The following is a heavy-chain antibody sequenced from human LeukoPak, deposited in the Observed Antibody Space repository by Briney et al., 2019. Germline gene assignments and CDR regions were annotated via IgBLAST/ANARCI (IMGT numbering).Heavy chain of an antibody. CDR1: GGTFSSYT. CDR2: IIPILGIA. V-gene: IGHV1-69*02. D-gene: IGHD5-24*01. Sequence: SVKVSCKASGGTFSSYTISWVRQAPGQGLEWMGRIIPILGIANYAQKFQGRVTITADKSTSTAYMELTSLRSGDTAVYYCARATPGGLHGYSFDYWGQGTVVTVYS. CDR3: ARATPGGLHGYSFDY. J-gene: IGHJ4*02.